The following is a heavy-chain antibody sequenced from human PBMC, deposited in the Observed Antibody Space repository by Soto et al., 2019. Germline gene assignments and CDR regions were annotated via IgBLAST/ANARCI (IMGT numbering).Heavy chain of an antibody. Sequence: EAQLLESGGGLVQPGGSLRLSCAASGFTFSRYAMNWVRQAPGKGLEWVSVISGSGGSTYYADSVKGRFTISRDNSKNTLYLQMNSLRAEDTAVYYCARRSSSWYFDYWGQGTLVTVSS. CDR2: ISGSGGST. V-gene: IGHV3-23*01. CDR3: ARRSSSWYFDY. D-gene: IGHD6-13*01. J-gene: IGHJ4*02. CDR1: GFTFSRYA.